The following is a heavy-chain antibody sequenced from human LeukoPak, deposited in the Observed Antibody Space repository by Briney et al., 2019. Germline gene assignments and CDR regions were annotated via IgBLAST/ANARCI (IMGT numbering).Heavy chain of an antibody. J-gene: IGHJ1*01. CDR3: ARIGISARGTNFHH. D-gene: IGHD6-13*01. CDR1: GYTFTSYY. V-gene: IGHV1-2*02. Sequence: EASVKVSCTASGYTFTSYYIHWVRQAPGQGLEWMGWINSNSADTNYAQNFQGRVTMTRDTSISTAYMELSRLRSDDTALYYCARIGISARGTNFHHWGQGTLVTVSS. CDR2: INSNSADT.